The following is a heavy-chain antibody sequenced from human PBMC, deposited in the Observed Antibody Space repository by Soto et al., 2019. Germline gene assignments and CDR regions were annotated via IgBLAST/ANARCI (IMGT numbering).Heavy chain of an antibody. CDR2: INAANGNT. V-gene: IGHV1-3*01. J-gene: IGHJ4*02. D-gene: IGHD3-22*01. CDR3: ARATPTYDSSGYYPPLLAY. Sequence: ASVKVSCKASGYIFTNYAMHWVRQAPGQRLEWMGWINAANGNTKYSQKFQGRVTITRDTSASTAYMELSSLRSEDTAVYYCARATPTYDSSGYYPPLLAYWGQRNLVTVSS. CDR1: GYIFTNYA.